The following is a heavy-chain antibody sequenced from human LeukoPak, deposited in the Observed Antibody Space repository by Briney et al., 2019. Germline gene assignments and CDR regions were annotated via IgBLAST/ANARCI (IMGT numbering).Heavy chain of an antibody. J-gene: IGHJ4*02. V-gene: IGHV1-8*03. CDR3: ARGALNYDFWSGYSNFDY. CDR2: MNPNSGNT. D-gene: IGHD3-3*01. CDR1: GYTFTSYG. Sequence: ASVKVSCKASGYTFTSYGISWVRQAPGQGLEWMGWMNPNSGNTGYAQKFQGRVTITRNTSISTAYMELSSLRSEDTAVYYCARGALNYDFWSGYSNFDYWGQGTLVTVSS.